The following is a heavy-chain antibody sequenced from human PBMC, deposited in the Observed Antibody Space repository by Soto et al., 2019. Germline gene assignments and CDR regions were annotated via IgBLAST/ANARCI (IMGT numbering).Heavy chain of an antibody. J-gene: IGHJ4*02. Sequence: QVQLVQSGAEVKKPGASVKVSCKASGYTFTSYDINWVRQATGQGLEWMGWMNPNSGNTGYAQKFQGRVTMTRNTSISTAYMELSSLRSEDTAVHYCARGISTRGTYPSRKYYFDYWGQGTLVTVSS. CDR3: ARGISTRGTYPSRKYYFDY. V-gene: IGHV1-8*01. D-gene: IGHD1-26*01. CDR1: GYTFTSYD. CDR2: MNPNSGNT.